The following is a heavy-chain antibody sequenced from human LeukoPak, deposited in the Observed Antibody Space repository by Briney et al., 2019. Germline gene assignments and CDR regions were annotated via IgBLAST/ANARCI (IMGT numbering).Heavy chain of an antibody. CDR3: ARSRIFYYYGMDV. CDR1: GVSISSGDYY. Sequence: PSETLSLTCTVSGVSISSGDYYWSWIRQPPGRGLEWIGYIYYNGRTYHNPSLKSRVTISVYTSKNQSSLKLSSVTAADTAVYSCARSRIFYYYGMDVWGQGTTVTVSS. V-gene: IGHV4-30-4*01. J-gene: IGHJ6*02. CDR2: IYYNGRT. D-gene: IGHD3-3*02.